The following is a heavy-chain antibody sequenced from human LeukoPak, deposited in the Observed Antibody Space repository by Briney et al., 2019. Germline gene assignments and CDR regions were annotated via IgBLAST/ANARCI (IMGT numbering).Heavy chain of an antibody. J-gene: IGHJ4*02. D-gene: IGHD6-6*01. CDR3: AKDIGTFYSSSTY. CDR2: ISSTSSAI. V-gene: IGHV3-48*01. Sequence: GGSLRLSCAASGFTFSSYSMNWVREAPGKGLEWLSYISSTSSAIYYADSLKGRFTISRDNSKNTLYLQMNSLRAEDTAVYYCAKDIGTFYSSSTYWGQGTLVTVSS. CDR1: GFTFSSYS.